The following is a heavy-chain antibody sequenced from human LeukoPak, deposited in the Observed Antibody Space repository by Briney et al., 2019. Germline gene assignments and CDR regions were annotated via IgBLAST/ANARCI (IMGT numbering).Heavy chain of an antibody. V-gene: IGHV1-46*01. D-gene: IGHD6-13*01. Sequence: ASVKVSCKASGYTFTNYYIHWVRQAPGQGLEWMGIINPSGGSTSYAQRFQGRVIMTRDMSTSTICMELSSLRSEDTAVYYCATYSTAATGYDNWGQGTLVTVSS. J-gene: IGHJ4*02. CDR3: ATYSTAATGYDN. CDR2: INPSGGST. CDR1: GYTFTNYY.